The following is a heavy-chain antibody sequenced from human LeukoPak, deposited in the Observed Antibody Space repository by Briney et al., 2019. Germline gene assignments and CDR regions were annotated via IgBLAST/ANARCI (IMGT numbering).Heavy chain of an antibody. D-gene: IGHD3-22*01. J-gene: IGHJ4*02. CDR3: ARDTVYYYDSSGYSPSYYFDY. Sequence: GGSLRLSCAASGFTFSSYSMNWVRQAPGKGLEWVSSISSSSSYIYYADLVKGRFTISRDNAKNSLYLQMNSLRAEDTAVYYCARDTVYYYDSSGYSPSYYFDYWGQGTLVTVSS. CDR2: ISSSSSYI. V-gene: IGHV3-21*01. CDR1: GFTFSSYS.